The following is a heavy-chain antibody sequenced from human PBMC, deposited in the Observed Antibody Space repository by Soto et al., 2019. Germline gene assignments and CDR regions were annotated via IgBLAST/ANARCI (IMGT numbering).Heavy chain of an antibody. V-gene: IGHV1-69*13. J-gene: IGHJ6*02. D-gene: IGHD7-27*01. CDR2: IIPIFGTA. CDR3: ARSSSANWGCEACYYYYGMDV. Sequence: VASVKVSCKASGGTFSSYAISWVRQAPGQGLEWMGGIIPIFGTANYAQKFQGRVTITADESTSTAYMELSSLRSEDTAVYYCARSSSANWGCEACYYYYGMDVWGQGTTVTVSS. CDR1: GGTFSSYA.